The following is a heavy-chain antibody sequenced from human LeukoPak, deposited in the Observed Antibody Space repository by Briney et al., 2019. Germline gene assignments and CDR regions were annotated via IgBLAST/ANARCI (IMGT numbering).Heavy chain of an antibody. CDR2: IYYSGST. Sequence: TTSETLSLTCTVSGGSISSSSYYWGWIRQPPGKGLEWIGSIYYSGSTYFNPSLKSRVTISVDTSKNQFSLKLTSVTAADTAVYYCARDVPTVQLWRTDAFDIWGQGTMVTVSS. CDR3: ARDVPTVQLWRTDAFDI. V-gene: IGHV4-39*07. CDR1: GGSISSSSYY. J-gene: IGHJ3*02. D-gene: IGHD5-18*01.